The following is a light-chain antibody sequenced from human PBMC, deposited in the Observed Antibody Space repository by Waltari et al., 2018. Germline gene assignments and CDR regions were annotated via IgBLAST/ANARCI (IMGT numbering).Light chain of an antibody. CDR1: QRVSRY. J-gene: IGKJ3*01. Sequence: EIVLTQSPVPLSLSPGERVTLSCRASQRVSRYLAWYQQKPGQAPRLLIYDASNRATGIPARFSGSGSGTDFTLTISSLEPEDFAVYYCQQRSNWPPTFGPGTKVDI. CDR3: QQRSNWPPT. CDR2: DAS. V-gene: IGKV3-11*01.